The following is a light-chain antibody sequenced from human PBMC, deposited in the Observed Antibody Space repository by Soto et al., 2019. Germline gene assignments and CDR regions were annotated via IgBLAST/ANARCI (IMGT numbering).Light chain of an antibody. V-gene: IGLV2-14*01. Sequence: QSALTQPASVSGSPGQSITISCTGTSSDVGGYNYVSWYQQHPGKAPKLMIYDVSNRPSGVSNRFSGSKSGNTASLTISGLQAEDEADYYCSSYTSSSTHNYVFGTGTEVTVL. CDR1: SSDVGGYNY. J-gene: IGLJ1*01. CDR2: DVS. CDR3: SSYTSSSTHNYV.